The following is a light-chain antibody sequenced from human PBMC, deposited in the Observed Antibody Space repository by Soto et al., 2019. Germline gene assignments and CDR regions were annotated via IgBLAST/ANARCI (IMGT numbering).Light chain of an antibody. V-gene: IGKV3-11*01. Sequence: EIVLTQSPATLSLSPGERATLSCRASPSVTNYLAWYQQKPGQAPRLLIYGAFNRATGIPARFSGSGSGTDFTLTISSLEPEDSAVYYCQQRNIWPPVTFGHGTRLEIK. J-gene: IGKJ5*01. CDR2: GAF. CDR1: PSVTNY. CDR3: QQRNIWPPVT.